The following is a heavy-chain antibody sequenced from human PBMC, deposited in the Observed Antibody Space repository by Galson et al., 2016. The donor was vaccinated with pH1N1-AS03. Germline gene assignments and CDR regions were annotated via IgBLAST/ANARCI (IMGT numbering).Heavy chain of an antibody. CDR3: ARGPVSYSNYWFPPPDY. J-gene: IGHJ4*02. V-gene: IGHV3-64*01. Sequence: SCKASGYTFTGYYVHWVRQAPGKGLEYVSAISGNGYSTYYANSVKGRFTISRENSKSTLFLQMGSLRPEDRAVYYCARGPVSYSNYWFPPPDYWGQGTLVTVSS. CDR1: GYTFTGYY. D-gene: IGHD6-13*01. CDR2: ISGNGYST.